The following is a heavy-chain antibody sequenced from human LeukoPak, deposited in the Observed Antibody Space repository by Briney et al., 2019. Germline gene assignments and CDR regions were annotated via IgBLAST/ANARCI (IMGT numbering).Heavy chain of an antibody. V-gene: IGHV3-33*01. J-gene: IGHJ4*02. CDR2: TWYDGRNK. Sequence: GGSLRLSCAASGITFNAIHWVRQAPAKGLEWVALTWYDGRNKYYAYSVKGRFTISIDNSKNTVYLHMNSLRADDPAVYSCATELFGSGSCPDYWGQGTLVTVSS. CDR1: GITFNA. D-gene: IGHD3-10*01. CDR3: ATELFGSGSCPDY.